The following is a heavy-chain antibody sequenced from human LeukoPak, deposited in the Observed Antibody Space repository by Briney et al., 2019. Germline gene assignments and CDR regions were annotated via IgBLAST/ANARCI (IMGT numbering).Heavy chain of an antibody. D-gene: IGHD3-22*01. CDR1: GGSISSNY. V-gene: IGHV4-4*07. CDR3: ARVWLSSGSYWYFDF. Sequence: SETLSLTCAVSGGSISSNYWSWIRQPAGKGLEYIGRIYSSGNTNYNPSLKSRVTMSVDTSKNQFSLLLHSVTAADTAVYYCARVWLSSGSYWYFDFWGRGTLVIVSS. J-gene: IGHJ2*01. CDR2: IYSSGNT.